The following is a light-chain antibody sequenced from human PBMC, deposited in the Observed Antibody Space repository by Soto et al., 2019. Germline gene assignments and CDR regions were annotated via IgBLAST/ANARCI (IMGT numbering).Light chain of an antibody. J-gene: IGKJ5*01. CDR3: QHLNSYPIT. Sequence: DIQMTQSPSSLSASVEDRVIITCRASQSISSYLNWYQQKPGKAPKLQIYAASSLQSGVPSRFSGSGSGTDFTLTVSSLQPEDFATYYCQHLNSYPITFGQGTRLEI. V-gene: IGKV1-39*01. CDR2: AAS. CDR1: QSISSY.